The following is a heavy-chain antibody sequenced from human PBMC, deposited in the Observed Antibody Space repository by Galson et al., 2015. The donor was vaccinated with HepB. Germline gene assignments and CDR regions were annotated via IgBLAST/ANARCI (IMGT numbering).Heavy chain of an antibody. CDR2: MNPKSGNT. V-gene: IGHV1-8*01. J-gene: IGHJ6*02. D-gene: IGHD6-19*01. CDR3: ARGLISSSGFYYNYYGMHV. CDR1: GYTFSGYD. Sequence: SVKVSCKASGYTFSGYDINWVRQATGQGLEWMGWMNPKSGNTGYAQKFQGRVTMTRNTSRSTAYMELSSLRSEDTAVYYCARGLISSSGFYYNYYGMHVWGQGTTVTVSS.